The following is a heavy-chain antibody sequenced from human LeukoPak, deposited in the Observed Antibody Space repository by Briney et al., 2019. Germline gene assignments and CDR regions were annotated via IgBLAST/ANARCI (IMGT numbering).Heavy chain of an antibody. CDR1: GGSISSYD. D-gene: IGHD2-8*02. J-gene: IGHJ3*02. CDR2: IYYGGST. V-gene: IGHV4-59*08. CDR3: ARQVWCCDRGAFDI. Sequence: SETLSLTCTVSGGSISSYDWSWIRQPPGKGLEWVGYIYYGGSTNYNPSLKSRVTISVDTSKNQFSLKLSSVTAADTAVYFCARQVWCCDRGAFDIWGQGTTFTVSS.